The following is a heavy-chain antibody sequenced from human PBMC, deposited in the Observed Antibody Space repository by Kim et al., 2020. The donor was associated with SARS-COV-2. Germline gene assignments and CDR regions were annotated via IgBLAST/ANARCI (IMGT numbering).Heavy chain of an antibody. CDR1: GGSISHRRSY. CDR2: IFYSGST. Sequence: SETLSLTCTVSGGSISHRRSYWGWIRQPPGKGLEWIANIFYSGSTYYNMSLKSRVTISVDTSKNQFSLKVGAVTAADTAIYFCARHEAGSSYDFWGQGILVTVSS. CDR3: ARHEAGSSYDF. J-gene: IGHJ4*02. D-gene: IGHD6-13*01. V-gene: IGHV4-39*01.